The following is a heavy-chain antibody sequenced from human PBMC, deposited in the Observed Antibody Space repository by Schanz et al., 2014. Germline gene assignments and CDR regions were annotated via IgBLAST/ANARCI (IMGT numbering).Heavy chain of an antibody. CDR3: ARPRFDYGEVDY. V-gene: IGHV3-33*01. CDR1: GFAFSVYG. D-gene: IGHD4-17*01. Sequence: QVQLVESGGGVVQPGRSLRLSCAASGFAFSVYGMHWVRQAPGKGPEWVAVIWNNGVTKYYADSVRGRFTISRDRFQNTLYLRMSSLRAEDTAVYYCARPRFDYGEVDYWGQGTLGNVSS. CDR2: IWNNGVTK. J-gene: IGHJ4*02.